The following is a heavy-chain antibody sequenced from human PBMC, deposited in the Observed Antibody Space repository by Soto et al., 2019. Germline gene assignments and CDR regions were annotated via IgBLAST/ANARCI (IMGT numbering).Heavy chain of an antibody. CDR1: GFTFSSYA. J-gene: IGHJ5*02. D-gene: IGHD6-13*01. CDR3: AKDRIAAEPKSWFDP. CDR2: ISGSGGTT. V-gene: IGHV3-23*01. Sequence: GGSLRLSCAASGFTFSSYAMSWVRQAPGKGLEWVSAISGSGGTTYYADSVKGRFTISRDNSKNTLYLQMSSLRAEDTAVYYCAKDRIAAEPKSWFDPWGQGTLVTVSS.